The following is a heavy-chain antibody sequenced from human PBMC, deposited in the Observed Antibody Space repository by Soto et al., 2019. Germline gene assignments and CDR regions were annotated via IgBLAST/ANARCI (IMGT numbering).Heavy chain of an antibody. V-gene: IGHV6-1*01. D-gene: IGHD6-13*01. CDR1: GDSVSSNSAA. J-gene: IGHJ6*03. CDR3: ARDRGGSSWYYYYYMDV. CDR2: TYYRSKWYN. Sequence: SQTFSLTCAISGDSVSSNSAAWNWIRQSPSRGLEWLGRTYYRSKWYNDYAVSVKSRITINPDTSKNQFSLQLNSVTPEDTAVYYCARDRGGSSWYYYYYMDVWGKGTTVTVSS.